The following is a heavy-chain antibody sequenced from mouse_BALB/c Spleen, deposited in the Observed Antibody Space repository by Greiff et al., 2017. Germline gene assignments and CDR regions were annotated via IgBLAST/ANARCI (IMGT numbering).Heavy chain of an antibody. CDR1: GYTFTSYW. CDR2: INPSTGYT. Sequence: QVQLQQSGAELAKPGASVKMSCKASGYTFTSYWMHWVKQRPGQGLEWIGYINPSTGYTEYNQKFKDKATLTADKSSSTAYMQLSSLTSEDSAVYYCARRWDGDWGQGTLVTVSA. CDR3: ARRWDGD. D-gene: IGHD4-1*01. J-gene: IGHJ3*01. V-gene: IGHV1-7*01.